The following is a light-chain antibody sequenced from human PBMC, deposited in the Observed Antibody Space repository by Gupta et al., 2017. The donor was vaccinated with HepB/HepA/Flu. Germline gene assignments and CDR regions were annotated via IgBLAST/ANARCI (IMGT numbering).Light chain of an antibody. V-gene: IGKV4-1*01. Sequence: DIVMSQSPDYLAVSPRLRASINCKSSQSVFYSSNNKNYLAWYQQKPGQPPKLLIYWASTRESGVSDRFSGSGSGTDFTLSICSLQAEDVAVYYCQQYYSTPRSFGQGTKLEIK. CDR2: WAS. CDR3: QQYYSTPRS. J-gene: IGKJ2*04. CDR1: QSVFYSSNNKNY.